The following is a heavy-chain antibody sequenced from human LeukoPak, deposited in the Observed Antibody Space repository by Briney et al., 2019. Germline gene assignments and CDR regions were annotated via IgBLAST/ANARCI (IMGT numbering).Heavy chain of an antibody. CDR3: ARDSDAGYLWFGELSYMDV. V-gene: IGHV3-21*01. J-gene: IGHJ6*03. Sequence: PGGSLRLSCAASGFTFSSYSMNWVRQAPGKGLEWVSSISSSSSYIYYADSVKGRLTISRDNAKNPLYLQMNSLRAEDTAVYYCARDSDAGYLWFGELSYMDVWGKGTTVTVSS. CDR2: ISSSSSYI. CDR1: GFTFSSYS. D-gene: IGHD3-10*01.